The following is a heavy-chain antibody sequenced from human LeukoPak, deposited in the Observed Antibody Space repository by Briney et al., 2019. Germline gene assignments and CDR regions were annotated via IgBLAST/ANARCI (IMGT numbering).Heavy chain of an antibody. Sequence: GGSLRLSCAASGFTFSSYAMHWVHQAPGKGLEWVAVISYDGSNKYYADSVKGRFTISRDNSKNTLYLQMNSLRAEDTAVYYCARDLRYSSGWAVPYYYGMDVWGQGTTVTVSS. CDR1: GFTFSSYA. D-gene: IGHD6-19*01. J-gene: IGHJ6*02. CDR3: ARDLRYSSGWAVPYYYGMDV. CDR2: ISYDGSNK. V-gene: IGHV3-30-3*01.